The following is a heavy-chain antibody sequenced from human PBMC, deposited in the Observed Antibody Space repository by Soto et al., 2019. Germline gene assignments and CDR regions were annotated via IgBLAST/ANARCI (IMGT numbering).Heavy chain of an antibody. CDR2: INSDGSST. V-gene: IGHV3-74*01. Sequence: GGSLRLSCAASGFTFSSCWMHWVRQAPGKGLVWVSRINSDGSSTSYADSVKGRFTISRDNAKNTLYLQMNSLRAEDTAVYYCARDSSSWYPWFDPWGQGTLVTVSS. CDR1: GFTFSSCW. J-gene: IGHJ5*02. D-gene: IGHD6-13*01. CDR3: ARDSSSWYPWFDP.